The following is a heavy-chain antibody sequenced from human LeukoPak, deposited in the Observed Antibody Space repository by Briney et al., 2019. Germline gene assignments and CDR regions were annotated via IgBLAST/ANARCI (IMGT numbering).Heavy chain of an antibody. CDR2: INHSGST. CDR1: GGSFSGYY. V-gene: IGHV4-34*01. J-gene: IGHJ5*02. Sequence: SETLSLTCAVYGGSFSGYYWSWIRQPPGKGLEWIGEINHSGSTNYNPSLKSRVTISVDTSKNQFSLKLSSVTAADTAVYYCARQQLARFDPWGQGTLVTVSS. D-gene: IGHD6-13*01. CDR3: ARQQLARFDP.